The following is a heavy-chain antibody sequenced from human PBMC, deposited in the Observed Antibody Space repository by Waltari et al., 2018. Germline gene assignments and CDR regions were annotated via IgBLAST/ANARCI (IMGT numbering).Heavy chain of an antibody. V-gene: IGHV4-61*02. J-gene: IGHJ4*02. CDR3: AREVTKVELGRRLPHFFDS. Sequence: QVQLQESGPGLVKPSQTLSLTCTVSGDSITSNSFYWHWVRQPAGKGLEWIGRVYSSEYINDNPSLKSRVTISRDTSKKQFFLKLTSVTAADTAFYYCAREVTKVELGRRLPHFFDSWGQGTLVTVSS. CDR1: GDSITSNSFY. D-gene: IGHD7-27*01. CDR2: VYSSEYI.